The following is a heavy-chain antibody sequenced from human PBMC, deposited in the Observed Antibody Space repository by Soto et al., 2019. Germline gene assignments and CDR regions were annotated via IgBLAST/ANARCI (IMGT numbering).Heavy chain of an antibody. Sequence: ASVKVSCKASGYTYTSYGISWVRQAPGQGLEWMGWISAYNGNTNYAQKLQGRVTMTTDTSTSTAYMELRSLRSDDTAVYYCARDYCSSTSCYLFITNWFDPWGQGTLVTVSS. CDR1: GYTYTSYG. CDR2: ISAYNGNT. V-gene: IGHV1-18*01. CDR3: ARDYCSSTSCYLFITNWFDP. D-gene: IGHD2-2*01. J-gene: IGHJ5*02.